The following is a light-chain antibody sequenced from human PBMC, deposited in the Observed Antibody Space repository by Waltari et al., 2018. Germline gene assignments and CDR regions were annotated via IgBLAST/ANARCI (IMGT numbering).Light chain of an antibody. Sequence: EIVLTQSPGTLSLSPGERATLSCRASQSVSSSYLAWYQQKPGQAPRLLIYGASSRATGIPDRFSGSGSGTDFTLTISRLEPEDFAVYYCQQYGSSPFTFGGGTKEEIK. J-gene: IGKJ4*01. CDR3: QQYGSSPFT. V-gene: IGKV3-20*01. CDR1: QSVSSSY. CDR2: GAS.